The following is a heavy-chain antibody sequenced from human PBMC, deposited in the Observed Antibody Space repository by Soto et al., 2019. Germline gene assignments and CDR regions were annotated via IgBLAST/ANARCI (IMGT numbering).Heavy chain of an antibody. CDR1: GYTFTSYY. CDR3: ARGYCSSTSCYENWFDP. D-gene: IGHD2-2*01. J-gene: IGHJ5*02. Sequence: SVKVSCKASGYTFTSYYMHWVRQAPGQGLEWMGRIIPILGIANYAQKFQGRVTITADKSTSTAYMELSSLRSEDTAVYYCARGYCSSTSCYENWFDPWGQGTLVTVSS. V-gene: IGHV1-69*04. CDR2: IIPILGIA.